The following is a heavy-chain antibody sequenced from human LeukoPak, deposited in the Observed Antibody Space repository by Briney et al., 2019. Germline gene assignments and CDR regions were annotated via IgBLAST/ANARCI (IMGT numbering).Heavy chain of an antibody. CDR1: GGSISNYY. J-gene: IGHJ3*02. Sequence: SETLSLTCTVSGGSISNYYWSWIRQPPGKGLEWIGSIYHSGSTYYNPSLKSRVTISVDTSKNQFSLKLSSVTAADTAVYYCARGGIAAAGEVAFDIWGQGTMVTVSS. V-gene: IGHV4-38-2*02. CDR3: ARGGIAAAGEVAFDI. D-gene: IGHD6-13*01. CDR2: IYHSGST.